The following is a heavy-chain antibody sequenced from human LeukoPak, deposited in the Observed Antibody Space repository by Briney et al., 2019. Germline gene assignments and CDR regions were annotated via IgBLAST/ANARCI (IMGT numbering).Heavy chain of an antibody. CDR2: IYYSGST. CDR3: ARENVDILTGYYAFDI. CDR1: GVSISSYY. V-gene: IGHV4-59*01. Sequence: SETLSLTCTVSGVSISSYYWSWIRQPPGKGLEWIGYIYYSGSTNYNPSLKSRVTISVDTSKTQFSLKLSSVTAADTAVYYCARENVDILTGYYAFDIWGQGTMVTVSS. J-gene: IGHJ3*02. D-gene: IGHD3-9*01.